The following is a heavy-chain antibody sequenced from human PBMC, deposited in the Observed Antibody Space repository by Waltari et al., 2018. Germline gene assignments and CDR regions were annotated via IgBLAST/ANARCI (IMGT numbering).Heavy chain of an antibody. J-gene: IGHJ5*02. Sequence: QVQLQESGPGLVKPSQTLSLTCTVSGGSLSSGGYYWSWIRQHPGKGLEWIGYIYYSGSTYYNPSLKSRVTISVDTSKNQFSLKLSSVTAADTAVYYCARGALSGGWLNWFDPWGQGTLVTVSS. CDR1: GGSLSSGGYY. D-gene: IGHD6-19*01. V-gene: IGHV4-31*03. CDR3: ARGALSGGWLNWFDP. CDR2: IYYSGST.